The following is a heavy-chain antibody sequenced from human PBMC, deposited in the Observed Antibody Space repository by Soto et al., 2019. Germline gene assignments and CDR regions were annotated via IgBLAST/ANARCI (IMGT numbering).Heavy chain of an antibody. CDR3: ARVVDMARH. V-gene: IGHV3-11*01. CDR1: GFSFSDYF. CDR2: MSSGGGTI. D-gene: IGHD2-15*01. Sequence: GGSLRLSCAASGFSFSDYFLSWIRQAPGRGLEWVSCMSSGGGTIYYADSVKGRFTISRDNAKTSLYLQMNSLRAEDTAVYYCARVVDMARHWGEGTSVTVSS. J-gene: IGHJ4*02.